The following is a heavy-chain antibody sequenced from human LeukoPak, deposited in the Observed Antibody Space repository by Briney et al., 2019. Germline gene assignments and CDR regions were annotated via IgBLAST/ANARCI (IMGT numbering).Heavy chain of an antibody. CDR2: ISGSGGST. CDR1: GFTFSSYA. D-gene: IGHD3-10*01. Sequence: PGGSLRLSCAASGFTFSSYAMSWVRQAPGKGLEWVSAISGSGGSTYYAGSVKGRFTISRDNSKNTPYLQMNSLRAEDTAVYYCAAGGSGSYWWFDPWGQGILVTVSS. V-gene: IGHV3-23*01. J-gene: IGHJ5*02. CDR3: AAGGSGSYWWFDP.